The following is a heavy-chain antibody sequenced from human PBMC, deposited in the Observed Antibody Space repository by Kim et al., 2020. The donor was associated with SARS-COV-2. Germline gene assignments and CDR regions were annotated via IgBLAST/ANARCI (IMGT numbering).Heavy chain of an antibody. Sequence: YYVDSVKGRFTISRDNSKNTVHLQMSSLRVDDTAVYYCARSEGSGNYIDYWGQGTLVTVSS. D-gene: IGHD3-10*01. CDR3: ARSEGSGNYIDY. V-gene: IGHV3-30*15. J-gene: IGHJ4*02.